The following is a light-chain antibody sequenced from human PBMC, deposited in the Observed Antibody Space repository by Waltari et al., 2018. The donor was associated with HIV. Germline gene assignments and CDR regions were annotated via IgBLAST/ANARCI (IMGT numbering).Light chain of an antibody. CDR3: YSTESSGTHRV. Sequence: SYELTQPPSASVSPGQTARIPCSGDTLPKKYAPWYQQKSGQAPVLVIYEDIKRPSGIPERFSGSSSGTMAILTISGAQVEDEADYYCYSTESSGTHRVFGGGTKLTVL. CDR2: EDI. V-gene: IGLV3-10*01. CDR1: TLPKKY. J-gene: IGLJ3*02.